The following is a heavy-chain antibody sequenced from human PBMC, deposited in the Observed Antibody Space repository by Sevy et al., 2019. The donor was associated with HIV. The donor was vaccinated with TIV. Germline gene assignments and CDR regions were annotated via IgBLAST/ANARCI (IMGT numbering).Heavy chain of an antibody. CDR2: IYPGDSDT. D-gene: IGHD3-10*01. CDR1: GYRFTTYW. Sequence: GESLKISCKVSGYRFTTYWIGWVRQMPGKGLEWMGIIYPGDSDTRYSPSFQGQVIISADKSINTAYLQWSSLKASDTAMYYCAREFYYGSGNYYGDAFDIWGQGTMVTVSS. CDR3: AREFYYGSGNYYGDAFDI. V-gene: IGHV5-51*01. J-gene: IGHJ3*02.